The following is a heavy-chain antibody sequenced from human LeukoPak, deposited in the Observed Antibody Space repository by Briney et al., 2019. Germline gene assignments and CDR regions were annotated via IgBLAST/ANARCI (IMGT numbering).Heavy chain of an antibody. CDR1: GLPFNNTW. V-gene: IGHV3-15*01. Sequence: GGFPKPSLGASGLPFNNTWITRVPRAPGEGVGGVGRIFRISDTMETEYAIPVKGRFTISRDDSENTMFLQMNSLTTEDTAVYYCGAYMFGFGGDYWGQGTPVTVSS. CDR3: GAYMFGFGGDY. J-gene: IGHJ4*02. D-gene: IGHD3-16*01. CDR2: IFRISDTMET.